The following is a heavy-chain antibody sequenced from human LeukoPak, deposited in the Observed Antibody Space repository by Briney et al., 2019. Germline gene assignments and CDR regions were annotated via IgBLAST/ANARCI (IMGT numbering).Heavy chain of an antibody. V-gene: IGHV4-30-2*01. D-gene: IGHD3-9*01. J-gene: IGHJ6*02. CDR3: ARGSGVDWLFHYYYYGMDV. CDR1: GGSISSGGYY. Sequence: SQTLSLTCTVSGGSISSGGYYWSWIRQPPGKGLEWIGYIYHSGSTYYNPSLKSRVTISVDRSKNQFSLKLSSVTAADTAVYYCARGSGVDWLFHYYYYGMDVWGQGTTVTVSS. CDR2: IYHSGST.